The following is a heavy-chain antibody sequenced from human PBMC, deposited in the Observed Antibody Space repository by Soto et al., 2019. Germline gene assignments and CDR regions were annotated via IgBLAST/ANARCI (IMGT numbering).Heavy chain of an antibody. CDR3: GRGPIRITMVRGVIGWFDP. CDR1: GGSFSGYY. V-gene: IGHV4-34*01. Sequence: SETLSLTCAVYGGSFSGYYWSWIRQPPGKGLEWIGEINHSGSTNYNPSLKSRVTISVDTSKNQFSLKLSSVTAADTAVYYCGRGPIRITMVRGVIGWFDPWGQGTLVTVSS. J-gene: IGHJ5*02. D-gene: IGHD3-10*01. CDR2: INHSGST.